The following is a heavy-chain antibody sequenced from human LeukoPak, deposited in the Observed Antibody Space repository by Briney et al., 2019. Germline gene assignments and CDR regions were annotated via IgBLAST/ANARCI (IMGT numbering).Heavy chain of an antibody. D-gene: IGHD5-18*01. CDR3: VRVHVGTDMVDIDY. CDR2: TSGSGSST. Sequence: SGGSLRLSCAASGFTFNSYAMAWARQAPGKGLEWVSATSGSGSSTYYADSVKGRFTTSRDTAKNTLYLQMNSLRAEDTAIYYCVRVHVGTDMVDIDYWGQGTLVTVSS. V-gene: IGHV3-23*01. CDR1: GFTFNSYA. J-gene: IGHJ4*02.